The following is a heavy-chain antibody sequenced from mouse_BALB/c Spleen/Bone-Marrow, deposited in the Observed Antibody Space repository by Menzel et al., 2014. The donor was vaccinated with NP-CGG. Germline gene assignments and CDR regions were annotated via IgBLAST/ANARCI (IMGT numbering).Heavy chain of an antibody. CDR2: IDPANGNT. J-gene: IGHJ4*01. Sequence: EVKLVESGAELVKPGASVKLSCTASGFNIKDTYMHWVKQRPEQGLGWIGRIDPANGNTKYDPKFQGKATITADTSSNTAYLQLSSLTSEDTAVYYCARWEYYAMDYWGQGTSVTVSS. CDR1: GFNIKDTY. CDR3: ARWEYYAMDY. V-gene: IGHV14-3*02. D-gene: IGHD4-1*01.